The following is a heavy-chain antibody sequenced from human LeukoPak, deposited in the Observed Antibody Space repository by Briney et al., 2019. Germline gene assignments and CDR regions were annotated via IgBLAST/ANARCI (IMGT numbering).Heavy chain of an antibody. D-gene: IGHD3-10*01. J-gene: IGHJ4*02. CDR2: TRSKANSYAT. CDR3: ARAVPGGGSGALGY. V-gene: IGHV3-72*01. CDR1: GFTFSNYA. Sequence: GGSLRLSCAASGFTFSNYAMSWVRQAPGKGLEWVGRTRSKANSYATEYAASVKGRFTISREDSKNSLYLQMNSLKAEDTAVYYCARAVPGGGSGALGYWGQGTLVTISS.